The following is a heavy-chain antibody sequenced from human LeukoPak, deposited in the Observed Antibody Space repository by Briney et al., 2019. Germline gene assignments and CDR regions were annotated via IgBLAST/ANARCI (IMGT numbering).Heavy chain of an antibody. CDR1: GYTFTSYG. V-gene: IGHV1-18*01. CDR2: ISAYNGNT. J-gene: IGHJ5*02. Sequence: GASVKVSCKASGYTFTSYGISWVRQAPGQGLEWMGWISAYNGNTNYAQKLQGRVTMTTDTSTSTAYMELRSLRSDDTAVYYCARAKITMVRGVIIYNWFDPWGQGTLVTVSS. CDR3: ARAKITMVRGVIIYNWFDP. D-gene: IGHD3-10*01.